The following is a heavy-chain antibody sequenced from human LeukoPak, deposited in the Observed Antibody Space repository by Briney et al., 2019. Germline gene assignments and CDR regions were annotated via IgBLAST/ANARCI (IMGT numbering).Heavy chain of an antibody. V-gene: IGHV4-39*07. D-gene: IGHD3-22*01. CDR2: IYYSGST. Sequence: SETLSLTCTVSGGSISSSSYYWGWIRQPPGRGLEWIGNIYYSGSTYYNPSLKSRVTISVDTSKNQFSLKLSSVTAADTAVYHCARERGSGYYRFDYWGQGTLVTVSS. CDR3: ARERGSGYYRFDY. CDR1: GGSISSSSYY. J-gene: IGHJ4*02.